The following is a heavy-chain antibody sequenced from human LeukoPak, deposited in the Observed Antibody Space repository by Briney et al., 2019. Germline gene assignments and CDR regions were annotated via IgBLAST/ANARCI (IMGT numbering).Heavy chain of an antibody. J-gene: IGHJ3*02. Sequence: SETLSLTCAVSGGSISSGGYSWSWIRQPPGKGLEWIGYIYHSGSTYYNPSLKSRVTISVDTSKNQFSLKLSSVTAADTAVYYCARDMGTSGWYHHDAFDIWGQGTMVTVSS. V-gene: IGHV4-30-2*01. CDR1: GGSISSGGYS. CDR3: ARDMGTSGWYHHDAFDI. D-gene: IGHD6-19*01. CDR2: IYHSGST.